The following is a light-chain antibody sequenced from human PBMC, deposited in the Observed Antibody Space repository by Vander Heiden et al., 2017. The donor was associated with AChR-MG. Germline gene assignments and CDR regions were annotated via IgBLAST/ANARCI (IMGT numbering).Light chain of an antibody. Sequence: DIVMTQSPLFLRVTPGEPASISCRSSQILLHSNGYNYLDWYLQKPGQSPQLLIYLGSNRASGVPDRFSGSGSGTDFTLKISRVEAEDVGVYYCMQALQTPRTFGPGTKVDIK. CDR1: QILLHSNGYNY. CDR2: LGS. J-gene: IGKJ3*01. V-gene: IGKV2-28*01. CDR3: MQALQTPRT.